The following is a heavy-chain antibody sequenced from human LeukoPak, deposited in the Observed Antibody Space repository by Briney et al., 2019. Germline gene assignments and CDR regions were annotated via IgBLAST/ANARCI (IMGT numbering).Heavy chain of an antibody. CDR1: GGSISSYY. CDR2: IYYSGST. D-gene: IGHD4-17*01. J-gene: IGHJ4*02. CDR3: ARHASHDYGDFQLSY. Sequence: SETLSLTCTVSGGSISSYYWSWIRQPPGKGLEWIGYIYYSGSTNYNPSLKSRVTISVDTSKNQFSLKLSAVTAADTAVYYFARHASHDYGDFQLSYWGQGTLVTVSS. V-gene: IGHV4-59*08.